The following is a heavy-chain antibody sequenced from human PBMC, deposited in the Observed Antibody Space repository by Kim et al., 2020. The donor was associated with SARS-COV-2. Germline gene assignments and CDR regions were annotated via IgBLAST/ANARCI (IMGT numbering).Heavy chain of an antibody. V-gene: IGHV1-69*13. J-gene: IGHJ4*02. D-gene: IGHD3-10*01. CDR2: IIPIFGTA. Sequence: SVKVSCKASGGTFSSYAISWVRQAPGQGLEWMGGIIPIFGTANYAQKFQGRVTITADESTSTAYMELSSLRSEDTAVYYCAREVPKYYYGSGGDKAFDYWGQGTLVTVSS. CDR1: GGTFSSYA. CDR3: AREVPKYYYGSGGDKAFDY.